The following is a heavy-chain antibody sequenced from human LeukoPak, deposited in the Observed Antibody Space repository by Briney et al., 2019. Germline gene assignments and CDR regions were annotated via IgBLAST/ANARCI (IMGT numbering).Heavy chain of an antibody. Sequence: GRSLRLSCAASGFTFSDYPVHWVRQTPGKGLEWVAVISDDGSNKHYADSVKGRFTISRDNSKNTLYLQMNSLRVEDTAVYYCARGTTVVPFDYWGQGTLVTVSS. V-gene: IGHV3-30-3*01. CDR1: GFTFSDYP. CDR3: ARGTTVVPFDY. CDR2: ISDDGSNK. J-gene: IGHJ4*02. D-gene: IGHD4-23*01.